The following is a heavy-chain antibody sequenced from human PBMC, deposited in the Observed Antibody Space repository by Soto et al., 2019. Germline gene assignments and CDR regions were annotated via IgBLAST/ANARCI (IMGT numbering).Heavy chain of an antibody. J-gene: IGHJ4*02. CDR3: ARTHYYDSSGQYPGYFDY. Sequence: SVKVSCKASGGTFSSYAISWVRQAPGQGLEWMGGIIPIFGTANYAQKFQGRVTITADESTSTAYMELSSLRSEDTAVYYCARTHYYDSSGQYPGYFDYWGQGTLVTV. CDR1: GGTFSSYA. CDR2: IIPIFGTA. D-gene: IGHD3-22*01. V-gene: IGHV1-69*13.